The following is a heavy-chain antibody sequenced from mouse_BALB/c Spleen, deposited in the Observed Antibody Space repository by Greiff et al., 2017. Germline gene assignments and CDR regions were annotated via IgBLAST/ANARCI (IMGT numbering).Heavy chain of an antibody. J-gene: IGHJ4*01. Sequence: VQLQESGPGLVAPSQSLPITCTVSGFSLTSYGVHWVRQPPGKGLEWLGVIWAGGSTNYNSALMSRLSISKDNSKSQVFLKMNSLQTDDTAMYYCARAYGNYVTHYAMDYWGQGTSVTVSS. CDR1: GFSLTSYG. V-gene: IGHV2-9*02. CDR2: IWAGGST. CDR3: ARAYGNYVTHYAMDY. D-gene: IGHD2-10*02.